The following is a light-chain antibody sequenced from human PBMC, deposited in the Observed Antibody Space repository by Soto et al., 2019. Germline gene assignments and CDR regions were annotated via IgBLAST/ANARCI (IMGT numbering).Light chain of an antibody. Sequence: QSALTQPPSASGSPGQSVTISCTGTSSDVGGYDYVSWYQQHPGKAPKVMIFEVSKRPSGVPDRFSGSKSANTASLTVSGLQAEDEADYYCAAWDDSLNGLVFGGGTKLTVL. CDR3: AAWDDSLNGLV. J-gene: IGLJ2*01. CDR2: EVS. V-gene: IGLV2-8*01. CDR1: SSDVGGYDY.